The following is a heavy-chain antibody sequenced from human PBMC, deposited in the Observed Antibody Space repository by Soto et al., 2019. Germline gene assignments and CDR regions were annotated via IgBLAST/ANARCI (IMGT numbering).Heavy chain of an antibody. CDR2: ISYDGNDK. J-gene: IGHJ6*02. Sequence: QGLLVETGGGVVQPGRSLRLSCAASAFTFNGFVMHWVRQAPGRGLEWVTLISYDGNDKYYADSVEGRFTISRDNSKNTLELQMNRLSADYTAIYYCAREQEIGFPGYYGLDVWGQGTTVIVSS. V-gene: IGHV3-30-3*01. CDR3: AREQEIGFPGYYGLDV. CDR1: AFTFNGFV.